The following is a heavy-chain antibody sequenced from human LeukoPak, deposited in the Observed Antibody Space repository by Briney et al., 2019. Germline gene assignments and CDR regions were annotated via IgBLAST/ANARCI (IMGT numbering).Heavy chain of an antibody. Sequence: GRSLRLSCAASGFTFDDYAMHWVRQAPGKGLEWVSGISWNSGSIGYGDSVKGRFTISRDNAKNSLYLKINSLRAEDMALYYCAKSNTAMVTDPFDYWGQGTLVTVSS. D-gene: IGHD5-18*01. CDR1: GFTFDDYA. V-gene: IGHV3-9*03. CDR3: AKSNTAMVTDPFDY. J-gene: IGHJ4*02. CDR2: ISWNSGSI.